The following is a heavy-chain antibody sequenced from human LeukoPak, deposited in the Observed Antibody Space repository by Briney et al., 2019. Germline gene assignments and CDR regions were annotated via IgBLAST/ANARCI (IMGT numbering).Heavy chain of an antibody. Sequence: SETLSLTCTVSGGSITSSYWNWIRQPAGRGLEWIGRLSSSGTTYNPSPKSRVTMSLDTSKNQFSLRLRSVTAADTAVYYCARDQGIGVYWYWYFDLWGRGTLITVSS. V-gene: IGHV4-4*07. J-gene: IGHJ2*01. CDR3: ARDQGIGVYWYWYFDL. CDR2: LSSSGTT. D-gene: IGHD2-8*02. CDR1: GGSITSSY.